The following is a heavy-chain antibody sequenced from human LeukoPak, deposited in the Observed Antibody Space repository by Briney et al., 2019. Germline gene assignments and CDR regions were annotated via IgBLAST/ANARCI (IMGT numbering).Heavy chain of an antibody. V-gene: IGHV3-74*01. CDR2: INTDGSST. Sequence: GGSLRLSCAASGFIFSSYWMHWVRHAPGKGLAWVSRINTDGSSTSYADSVKGRFTISRDNAKNSLYLQMNSLRAEDAALYYCAKGPASLYFDYWGQGTLVTVSS. J-gene: IGHJ4*02. CDR1: GFIFSSYW. CDR3: AKGPASLYFDY.